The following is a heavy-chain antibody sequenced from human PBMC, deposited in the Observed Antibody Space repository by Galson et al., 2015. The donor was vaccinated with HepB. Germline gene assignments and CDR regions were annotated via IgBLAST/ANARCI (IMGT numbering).Heavy chain of an antibody. D-gene: IGHD2-21*01. Sequence: SETLSLTCTVSGGSISSSSYYWGWIRQPPGKGLEWIGSIYYSGSTYYNPSLKSRVTISVDTSKNQFSLKLSSVTAADTAVYYCARHNRDVVVSDSWFDPWGQGTLVTVSS. CDR2: IYYSGST. CDR3: ARHNRDVVVSDSWFDP. J-gene: IGHJ5*02. CDR1: GGSISSSSYY. V-gene: IGHV4-39*01.